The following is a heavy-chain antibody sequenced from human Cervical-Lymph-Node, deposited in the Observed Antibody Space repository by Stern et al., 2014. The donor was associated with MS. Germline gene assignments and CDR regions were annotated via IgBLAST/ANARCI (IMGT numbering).Heavy chain of an antibody. CDR3: ARMMGSGYRHYFDY. CDR2: IDWNDKK. J-gene: IGHJ4*02. D-gene: IGHD3-3*01. CDR1: GFSLVTSGVR. Sequence: QITLKESGPALVKPTQTLTLTCTFSGFSLVTSGVRVSWIRQPPGKALEWLARIDWNDKKFYNTSLMTLITTSKDTSKKHVLLTMTNVDPVDTATYYCARMMGSGYRHYFDYWGQGTPVTVS. V-gene: IGHV2-70*04.